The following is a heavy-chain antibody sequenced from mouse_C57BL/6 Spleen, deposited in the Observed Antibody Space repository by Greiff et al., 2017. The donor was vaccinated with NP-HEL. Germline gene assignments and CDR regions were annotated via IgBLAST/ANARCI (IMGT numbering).Heavy chain of an antibody. CDR3: ARGVITTVVKGAMDY. Sequence: QVQLQQPGAELVKPGASVKLSCKASGYTFTSYWMHWVKQRPGQGLEWIGMIHPNSGSTNYNEKFKSKATLTVDKSSSTAYMQLSSLTSEDSAVYYCARGVITTVVKGAMDYWGQGTSVTVSS. V-gene: IGHV1-64*01. D-gene: IGHD1-1*01. J-gene: IGHJ4*01. CDR2: IHPNSGST. CDR1: GYTFTSYW.